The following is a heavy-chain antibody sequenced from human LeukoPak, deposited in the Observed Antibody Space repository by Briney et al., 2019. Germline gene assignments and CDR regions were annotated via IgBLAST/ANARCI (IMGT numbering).Heavy chain of an antibody. CDR2: INAGNGNT. J-gene: IGHJ6*02. D-gene: IGHD6-13*01. CDR1: GDTFTSYA. V-gene: IGHV1-3*01. CDR3: VREYSSSWGYYYYGMDV. Sequence: ASVKASCKASGDTFTSYAMHWVRQAPGQRLEWMGWINAGNGNTKYSQKFQGRITITRDTSASTAYMELSSLRSEDTAVYYCVREYSSSWGYYYYGMDVWGQGTTVTVSS.